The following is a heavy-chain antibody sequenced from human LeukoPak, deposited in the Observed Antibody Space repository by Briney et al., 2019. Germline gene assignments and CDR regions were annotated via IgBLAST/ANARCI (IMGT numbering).Heavy chain of an antibody. CDR1: GYTFTTYG. CDR2: ISGYNGNT. J-gene: IGHJ5*02. D-gene: IGHD3-16*01. V-gene: IGHV1-18*01. Sequence: ASVKVSCKASGYTFTTYGIGWERQAPGQGLEWMGWISGYNGNTNYAQKFQGRVTMTTDTSTSTAYMELRSLRSDDTAVYYCARTSHESVLYWSDPWGQGTLVNVSS. CDR3: ARTSHESVLYWSDP.